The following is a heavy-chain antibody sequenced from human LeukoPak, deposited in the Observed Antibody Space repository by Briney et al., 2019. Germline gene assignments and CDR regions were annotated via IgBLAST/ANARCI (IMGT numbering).Heavy chain of an antibody. D-gene: IGHD6-19*01. CDR2: IYSGGST. Sequence: GGSLRLSCAASGLTVSSNYMSWVRRAPGKGLEWVSVIYSGGSTYYADSVKGRFTISRDNSKNTLYLQMNSLRAEDTAVYYCARGGPCSSGWYPWYWGQGTLVTVSS. CDR1: GLTVSSNY. CDR3: ARGGPCSSGWYPWY. J-gene: IGHJ4*02. V-gene: IGHV3-66*01.